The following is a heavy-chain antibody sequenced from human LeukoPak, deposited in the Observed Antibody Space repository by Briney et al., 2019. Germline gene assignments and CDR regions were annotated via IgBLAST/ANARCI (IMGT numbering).Heavy chain of an antibody. V-gene: IGHV1-18*01. CDR2: ISAYNGNT. D-gene: IGHD1-7*01. CDR3: ARDHYAFITGTPFRFDP. Sequence: ASVKVSCKASGYTFTSYGISWVRQAPGQGLEWMGWISAYNGNTNYAQKLQGRVTMNTDTSTSTAYMELRSLRSDDTAVYYCARDHYAFITGTPFRFDPWGQGTLVTVSS. CDR1: GYTFTSYG. J-gene: IGHJ5*02.